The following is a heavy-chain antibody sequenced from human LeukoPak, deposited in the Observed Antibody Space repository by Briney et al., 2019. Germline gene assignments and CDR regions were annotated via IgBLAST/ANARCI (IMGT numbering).Heavy chain of an antibody. V-gene: IGHV1-18*01. Sequence: ASVKVSCKASGYTFTSYGISWVRQAPGQGLEWMGWISAYNGNTNYAQKLQGRVTMTTDTSTSTAYMELRSLRSDDTAVYYCARHDILTGYLLNWFDPWGQGTLVTVSS. CDR3: ARHDILTGYLLNWFDP. CDR2: ISAYNGNT. J-gene: IGHJ5*02. CDR1: GYTFTSYG. D-gene: IGHD3-9*01.